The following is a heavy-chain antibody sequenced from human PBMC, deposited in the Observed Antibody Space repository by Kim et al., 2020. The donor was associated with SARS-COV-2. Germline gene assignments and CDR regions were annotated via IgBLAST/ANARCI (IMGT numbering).Heavy chain of an antibody. CDR2: IYYSGST. V-gene: IGHV4-39*07. J-gene: IGHJ6*02. D-gene: IGHD3-3*01. Sequence: SETLSLTCTVSGGSISSSSYYWGWIRQPPGKGLEWIGSIYYSGSTYYNPSLKSRVTISVDTSKNQFSLKLSSVTAADTAVYYCARDQTLRFPLTHYYYYGMDVWGQGTTVTVSS. CDR1: GGSISSSSYY. CDR3: ARDQTLRFPLTHYYYYGMDV.